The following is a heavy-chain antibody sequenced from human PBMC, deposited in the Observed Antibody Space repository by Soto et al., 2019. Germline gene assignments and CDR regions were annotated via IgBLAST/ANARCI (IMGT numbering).Heavy chain of an antibody. CDR1: GFTFSSYD. J-gene: IGHJ4*02. CDR2: IGTAGDT. D-gene: IGHD6-13*01. V-gene: IGHV3-13*01. Sequence: EVQLVESGGGLVQPGGSLRLSCAASGFTFSSYDMHWVRQATGKGLEWVSAIGTAGDTYYPGSVKGRFTISRENAKNSLYLQMNSLRAEDTAVYYCARGGGGYSSSWYDLDYWGQGTLVTVSS. CDR3: ARGGGGYSSSWYDLDY.